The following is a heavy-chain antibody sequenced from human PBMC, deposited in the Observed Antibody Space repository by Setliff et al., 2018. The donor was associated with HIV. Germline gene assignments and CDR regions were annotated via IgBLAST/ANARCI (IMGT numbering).Heavy chain of an antibody. D-gene: IGHD3-22*01. V-gene: IGHV1-18*01. CDR1: GYTFTSYG. Sequence: GASVKVSCKASGYTFTSYGISWVRQAPGQGLEWMGWISAYNGNTNYAQKLQGRVTMTTDTSTSTAYMELRSLRSDDTAVYYCARDLNGYGYYDSSQDWGQGTLVTVSS. CDR3: ARDLNGYGYYDSSQD. J-gene: IGHJ4*02. CDR2: ISAYNGNT.